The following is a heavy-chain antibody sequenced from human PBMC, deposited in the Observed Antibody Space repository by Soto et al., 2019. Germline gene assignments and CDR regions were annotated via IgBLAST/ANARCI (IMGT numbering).Heavy chain of an antibody. CDR1: GGSISSSNW. CDR3: ARDLEYYYGSGTNWFDP. CDR2: IYHSGST. D-gene: IGHD3-10*01. J-gene: IGHJ5*02. V-gene: IGHV4-4*02. Sequence: SETLSLTCAVSGGSISSSNWWSWVRQPPGKGLEWIGEIYHSGSTNYNPSLKSRVTISVDKSKNQFSLKLSSVTAADTAVYYCARDLEYYYGSGTNWFDPWGQGTLVTVSS.